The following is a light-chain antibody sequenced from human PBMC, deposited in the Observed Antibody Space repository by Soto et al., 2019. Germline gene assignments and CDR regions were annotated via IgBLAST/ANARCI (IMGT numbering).Light chain of an antibody. CDR3: QSYDSSLSGYG. CDR2: GNS. CDR1: SSNIGAGYD. Sequence: QSVLTQPPSVSGAPGQRVTISCTGSSSNIGAGYDVHWYQQLPGTAPKLLIYGNSNRPSGVPDRFSGSKSGTSASLAITGLQAEDEADDYCQSYDSSLSGYGFGTGTKLTVL. V-gene: IGLV1-40*01. J-gene: IGLJ1*01.